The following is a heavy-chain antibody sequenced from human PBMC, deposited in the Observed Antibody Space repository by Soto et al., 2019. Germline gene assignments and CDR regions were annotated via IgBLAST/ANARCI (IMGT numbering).Heavy chain of an antibody. CDR3: ARGPPYYYDSSGPKVDYFDY. J-gene: IGHJ4*02. Sequence: GASVKVSCKASGGTFSSYAISWVRQAPGQGLEWMGGIIPIFGTANYAQKFQGRVTITADESTSTAYMELSSLRSEDTAVYYCARGPPYYYDSSGPKVDYFDYWGQGTLVTVSS. D-gene: IGHD3-22*01. V-gene: IGHV1-69*13. CDR2: IIPIFGTA. CDR1: GGTFSSYA.